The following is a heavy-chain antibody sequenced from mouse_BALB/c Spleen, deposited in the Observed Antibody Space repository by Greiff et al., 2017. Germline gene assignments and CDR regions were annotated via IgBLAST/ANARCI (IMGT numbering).Heavy chain of an antibody. D-gene: IGHD2-3*01. J-gene: IGHJ3*01. CDR2: IYPGDGDT. V-gene: IGHV1-87*01. Sequence: VQLQQSGAELARPGASVKLSCKASGYTFTSYWMQWVKQRPGQGLEWIGAIYPGDGDTRYTQKFKGKATLTADKSSSTAYMQLSSLASEDSAVYYCADGLWFAYWGQGTLVTVSA. CDR1: GYTFTSYW. CDR3: ADGLWFAY.